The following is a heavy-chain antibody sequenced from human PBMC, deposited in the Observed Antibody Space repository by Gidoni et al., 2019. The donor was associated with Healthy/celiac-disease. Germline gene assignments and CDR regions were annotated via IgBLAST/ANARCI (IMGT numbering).Heavy chain of an antibody. CDR1: GGSFSGSY. CDR2: INHSGST. CDR3: ARGAMVRGVIITGGHFDY. V-gene: IGHV4-34*01. Sequence: VQLQPWGAGLLKPSDTLSLTCAVYGGSFSGSYWSWIRQPPGKGMELIGEINHSGSTNYNPALKSRVTISVDTSKNQFSLKLSSVTAADTAVYYCARGAMVRGVIITGGHFDYWGQGTLVTVSS. D-gene: IGHD3-10*01. J-gene: IGHJ4*02.